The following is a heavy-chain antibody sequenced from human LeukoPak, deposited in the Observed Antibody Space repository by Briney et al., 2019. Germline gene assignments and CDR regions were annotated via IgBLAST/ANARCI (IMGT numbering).Heavy chain of an antibody. CDR2: IYPGDSDT. D-gene: IGHD6-19*01. J-gene: IGHJ3*02. CDR1: GYSFTSYW. Sequence: GEPLKISCEGSGYSFTSYWIGWVRPMPGKGLEWMWIIYPGDSDTRYSPSFQGQVTISADKSISTAYLQWSSLKASDTAVYYCARPLAVAGTSWSEIDAFDIWGQGTMVTVSS. CDR3: ARPLAVAGTSWSEIDAFDI. V-gene: IGHV5-51*01.